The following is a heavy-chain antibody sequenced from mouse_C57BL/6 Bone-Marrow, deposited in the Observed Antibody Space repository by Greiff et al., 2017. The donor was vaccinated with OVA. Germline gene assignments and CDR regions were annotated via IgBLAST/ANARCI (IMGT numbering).Heavy chain of an antibody. D-gene: IGHD1-1*01. CDR2: IWWDDDK. J-gene: IGHJ4*01. CDR1: GFSLSTFGMG. V-gene: IGHV8-8*01. CDR3: ARMVVAKRYYYAMDY. Sequence: LKESGPGILQPSQTLSLTCSFSGFSLSTFGMGVGWIRQPSGKGLEWLAHIWWDDDKYYNPALKSRLTISKDTSKNQVFLKIANVDTADTATYYCARMVVAKRYYYAMDYWGQGTSVTVSS.